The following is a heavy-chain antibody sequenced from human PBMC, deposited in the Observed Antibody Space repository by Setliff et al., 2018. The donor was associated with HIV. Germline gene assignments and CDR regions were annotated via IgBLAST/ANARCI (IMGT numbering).Heavy chain of an antibody. CDR2: IYPNDFDT. CDR1: GYIFTHYW. V-gene: IGHV5-51*01. D-gene: IGHD3-22*01. CDR3: AKAGRGIYYTGGYYYDGFDV. Sequence: GESLKISCDTSGYIFTHYWIGWVRQMPGKGLECMGIIYPNDFDTKYSPSFQGQVTISADRSTNTAYLEWSSLKASDTAMYYCAKAGRGIYYTGGYYYDGFDVWGQGTMVTVSS. J-gene: IGHJ3*01.